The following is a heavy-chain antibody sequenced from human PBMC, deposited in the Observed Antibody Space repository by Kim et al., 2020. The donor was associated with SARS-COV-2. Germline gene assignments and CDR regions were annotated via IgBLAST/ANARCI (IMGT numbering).Heavy chain of an antibody. CDR2: INHSGST. V-gene: IGHV4-34*01. CDR3: ARVPRSETRDYGMDV. J-gene: IGHJ6*02. D-gene: IGHD1-26*01. Sequence: SETLSLTCAVYGGSFSGYYWSWIRQPPGKGLEWIGEINHSGSTNYNPSLKSRVTISVETSKNQFSLKLSSVTAADTAVYYCARVPRSETRDYGMDVWGQGTTVTVSS. CDR1: GGSFSGYY.